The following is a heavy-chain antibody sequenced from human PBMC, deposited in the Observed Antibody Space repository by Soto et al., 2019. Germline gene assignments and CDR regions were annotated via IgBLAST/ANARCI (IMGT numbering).Heavy chain of an antibody. J-gene: IGHJ6*03. V-gene: IGHV3-23*01. CDR1: GFTFSSYA. CDR2: ISGSGGST. CDR3: AKLRPDIVLMVYAPAPMDV. D-gene: IGHD2-8*01. Sequence: GGSLRLSCAASGFTFSSYAMSWVRQAPGKGLEWVSAISGSGGSTYYADSVKGRFTISRDNSKNTLYLQMNSLRAEDTAVYYCAKLRPDIVLMVYAPAPMDVWGKGTTVTVSS.